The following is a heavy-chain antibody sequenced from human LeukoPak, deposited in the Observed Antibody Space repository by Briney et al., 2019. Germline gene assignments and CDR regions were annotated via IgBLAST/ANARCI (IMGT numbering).Heavy chain of an antibody. V-gene: IGHV3-66*01. D-gene: IGHD6-13*01. CDR2: IYSGGST. CDR1: GFTVSSNY. Sequence: PGGSLRLSCAASGFTVSSNYMSWVRQAPGKGPEWVSVIYSGGSTYYADSVKGRFTISRDNSKNTLYLQMNSLRAEDTAVYYCARDSNVIAEGDSAFDIWGQGTMVTVSS. CDR3: ARDSNVIAEGDSAFDI. J-gene: IGHJ3*02.